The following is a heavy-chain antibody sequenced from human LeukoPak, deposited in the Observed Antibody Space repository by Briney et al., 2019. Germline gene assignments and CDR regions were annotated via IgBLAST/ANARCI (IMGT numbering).Heavy chain of an antibody. CDR3: AKGTDYYDSSAAVYYYYGMDV. J-gene: IGHJ6*02. CDR2: ISGSGGST. V-gene: IGHV3-23*01. Sequence: GGSLRLSCAASGFTFSSYAMSWVRQAPGKGLEWVSAISGSGGSTYYADSVKGRFTISRDNSKNTLYLQMNSLRAEDTAVYYCAKGTDYYDSSAAVYYYYGMDVWGQGTTVSVSS. D-gene: IGHD3-22*01. CDR1: GFTFSSYA.